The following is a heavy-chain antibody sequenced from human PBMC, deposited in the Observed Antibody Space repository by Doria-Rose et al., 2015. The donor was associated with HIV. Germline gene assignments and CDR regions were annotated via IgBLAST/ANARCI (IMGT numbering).Heavy chain of an antibody. V-gene: IGHV4-31*03. J-gene: IGHJ4*02. D-gene: IGHD3-3*01. CDR3: ARMGSYRELDY. Sequence: QVQLVQSGPGLVKPSETLSLTCSVSGASGSSRGYYWNWIRQVPGKGLESLGYTYYTGTSDYSPSLKSRLNMAVDTSKNQFSMKLSFVTVADTAVYYCARMGSYRELDYWGQGALVIVSA. CDR2: TYYTGTS. CDR1: GASGSSRGYY.